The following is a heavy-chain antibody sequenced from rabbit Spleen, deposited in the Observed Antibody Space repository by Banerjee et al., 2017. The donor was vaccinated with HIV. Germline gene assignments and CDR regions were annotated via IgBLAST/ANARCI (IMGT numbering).Heavy chain of an antibody. D-gene: IGHD6-1*01. CDR1: GFPFSNKAV. J-gene: IGHJ6*01. CDR3: AREVEIYGGYDGSGYPNYGMDL. V-gene: IGHV1S45*01. CDR2: IDTSDGDT. Sequence: QEQLEESGGGLVKPEGSLTLTCKASGFPFSNKAVICWVRQAPGKGLEWIACIDTSDGDTDYANWPKGRFTISKTSSTTVTLQMTSLTAADTATYFCAREVEIYGGYDGSGYPNYGMDLWGQGTLVTVS.